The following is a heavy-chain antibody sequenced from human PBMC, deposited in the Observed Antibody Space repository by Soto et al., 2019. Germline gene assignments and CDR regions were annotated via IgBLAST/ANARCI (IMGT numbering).Heavy chain of an antibody. Sequence: QVQLVQSGAEVKKPGASVKVSCKASGYTFTSYGISWVRQAPGQGLEWMGWISAYNGNTNYAQKLQGRVTMTTDTSTSTAYMELRSLRSDDTAVYYCAGDNVVTIFGASWFDPWGQGTLVTVSS. CDR1: GYTFTSYG. D-gene: IGHD3-3*01. J-gene: IGHJ5*02. CDR2: ISAYNGNT. V-gene: IGHV1-18*01. CDR3: AGDNVVTIFGASWFDP.